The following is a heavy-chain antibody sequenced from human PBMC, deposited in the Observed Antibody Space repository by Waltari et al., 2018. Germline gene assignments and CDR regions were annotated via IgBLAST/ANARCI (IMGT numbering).Heavy chain of an antibody. CDR1: GFTFSSYS. Sequence: EVQLVESGGGLVQPGGSLRLSCAASGFTFSSYSMNWVRQAPGTGLAWVSYISSSSSTIYYADSVKDRFTISRDNAKNSLYLQMTSLRAEETAVYYCARGGAAAGIDYWGQGTLFTVSS. V-gene: IGHV3-48*01. CDR3: ARGGAAAGIDY. CDR2: ISSSSSTI. J-gene: IGHJ4*02. D-gene: IGHD6-13*01.